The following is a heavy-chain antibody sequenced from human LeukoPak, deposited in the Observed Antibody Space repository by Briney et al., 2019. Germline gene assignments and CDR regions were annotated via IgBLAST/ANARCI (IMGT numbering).Heavy chain of an antibody. J-gene: IGHJ4*02. CDR1: GLSVSAHY. V-gene: IGHV3-53*01. Sequence: GGSLRLSCAVSGLSVSAHYMSWVRQAPGKGLECVSFLCTGGDTSYADSVRGRFSISRDNSKNTVYLQMNGLRAEDTAVYYCARGPGSRGIFDYWGQGTLVTVSS. D-gene: IGHD3-10*01. CDR2: LCTGGDT. CDR3: ARGPGSRGIFDY.